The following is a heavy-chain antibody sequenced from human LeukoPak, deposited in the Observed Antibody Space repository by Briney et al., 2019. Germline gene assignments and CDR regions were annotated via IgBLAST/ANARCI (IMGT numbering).Heavy chain of an antibody. D-gene: IGHD4-11*01. CDR2: IYYSGST. V-gene: IGHV4-39*01. CDR3: ATLTTDLSEYFQH. Sequence: SETLSLTCTVSGGSISSSSHYWGWIRQPPGKGLEWIGSIYYSGSTYYNPSLKSRVTISVDTSKNQFSLKLSSVTAADTAVYYCATLTTDLSEYFQHWGQGTLVTVSS. J-gene: IGHJ1*01. CDR1: GGSISSSSHY.